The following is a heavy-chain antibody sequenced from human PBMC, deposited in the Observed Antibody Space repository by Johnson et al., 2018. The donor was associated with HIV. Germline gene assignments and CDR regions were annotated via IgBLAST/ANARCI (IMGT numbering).Heavy chain of an antibody. J-gene: IGHJ3*02. V-gene: IGHV3-53*01. CDR1: GFTVSSNY. CDR2: IYSGGST. CDR3: ARGARNDQYDSSGYYWCAFDI. Sequence: VQLVESGGGLIQPGGSLRLSCAASGFTVSSNYMSWVRQAPGKGLEWVSVIYSGGSTYYADSVKGRFTISRDNSKNTLYLQMNTLRAEDMAVYYCARGARNDQYDSSGYYWCAFDIWGQGTMVTVSS. D-gene: IGHD3-22*01.